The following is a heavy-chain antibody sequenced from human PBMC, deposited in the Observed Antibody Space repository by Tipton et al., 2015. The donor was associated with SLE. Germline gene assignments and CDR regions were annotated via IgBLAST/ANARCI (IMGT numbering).Heavy chain of an antibody. CDR2: IHYSGST. J-gene: IGHJ6*02. Sequence: TLSLTCTVSGGSISSSSYYWGWIRQPPGKGLEWIGTIHYSGSTYDNPSLKSRVTILMDTSKNQFSLKLTSVTAADTAVYYCARRRGSSNWYSRYGMDVWGQGTTVTVSS. CDR3: ARRRGSSNWYSRYGMDV. D-gene: IGHD6-13*01. CDR1: GGSISSSSYY. V-gene: IGHV4-39*07.